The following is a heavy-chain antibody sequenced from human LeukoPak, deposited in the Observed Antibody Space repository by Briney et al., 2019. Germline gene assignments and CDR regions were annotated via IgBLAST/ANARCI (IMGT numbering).Heavy chain of an antibody. J-gene: IGHJ6*02. CDR3: ARGGGLDV. Sequence: GGSLRLSCAASGFTFSSYWMNWARQAPGKGLEWVASINHNGNVNYYVDSVKGRFTISRDNAKNSLYLQMSNVRAEDTAVYFCARGGGLDVWGQGATVTVSS. CDR1: GFTFSSYW. CDR2: INHNGNVN. V-gene: IGHV3-7*03. D-gene: IGHD3-16*01.